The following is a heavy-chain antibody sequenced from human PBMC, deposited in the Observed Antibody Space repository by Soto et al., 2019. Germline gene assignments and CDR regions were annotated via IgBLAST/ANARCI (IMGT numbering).Heavy chain of an antibody. V-gene: IGHV3-49*03. CDR3: ARVGCTSTSCYYLFDF. CDR1: GFTFGDHD. CDR2: IRGKAYGGTT. J-gene: IGHJ4*02. Sequence: GGSLRLSCTTSGFTFGDHDMSWLRQAPGKGLEWLGFIRGKAYGGTTEYAASVKGRFAMSRDDSQGIAYLQMNSLKTEDTAVYYCARVGCTSTSCYYLFDFWGQGSLVTVSS. D-gene: IGHD2-2*01.